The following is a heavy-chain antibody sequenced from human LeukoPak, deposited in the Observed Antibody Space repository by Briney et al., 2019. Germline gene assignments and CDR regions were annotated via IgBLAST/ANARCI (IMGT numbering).Heavy chain of an antibody. Sequence: GASVKVSCKASGYTFTSYGISWVRQAPGQGLEWMGWISAYNGNTNYAQKLQGRVTMTTDTSTSTAYMELRSLRSDDTAVYYCARDLSETYYYVSSTDYWGQGTLVTVSS. CDR2: ISAYNGNT. CDR1: GYTFTSYG. CDR3: ARDLSETYYYVSSTDY. V-gene: IGHV1-18*01. D-gene: IGHD3-22*01. J-gene: IGHJ4*02.